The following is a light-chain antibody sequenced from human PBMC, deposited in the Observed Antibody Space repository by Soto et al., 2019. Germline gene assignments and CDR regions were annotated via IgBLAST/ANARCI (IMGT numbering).Light chain of an antibody. J-gene: IGKJ1*01. Sequence: EIVLTQSPATLSLSPGERATLSFRASQSVSSYLAWYQQKPGQAPRLLIYDASNRATGIPARFSGSGSGTDFTLTIRSLEPEDFAVYYGQQRSNWPPWTFGQGTKVEIK. CDR3: QQRSNWPPWT. V-gene: IGKV3-11*01. CDR2: DAS. CDR1: QSVSSY.